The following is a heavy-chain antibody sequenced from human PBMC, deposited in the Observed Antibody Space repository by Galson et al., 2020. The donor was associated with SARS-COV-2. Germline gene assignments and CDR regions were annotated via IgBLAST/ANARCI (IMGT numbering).Heavy chain of an antibody. CDR1: GGSFSGYY. V-gene: IGHV4-34*01. CDR3: PREENFFRVVTATRMCYFDY. J-gene: IGHJ4*02. D-gene: IGHD2-21*02. CDR2: INPSGSN. Sequence: SETLSLTCAAYGGSFSGYYWSWIRQPPGKGLEWIGEINPSGSNNYNPTLKSRVTISVDTSKNHTSLKLSSVNAADTAVYYRPREENFFRVVTATRMCYFDYWGRGTLATVSS.